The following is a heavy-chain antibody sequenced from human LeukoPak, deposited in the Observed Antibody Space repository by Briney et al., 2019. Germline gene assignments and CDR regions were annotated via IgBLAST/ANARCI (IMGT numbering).Heavy chain of an antibody. CDR1: GFTFSSYS. CDR2: IKEDGSEK. V-gene: IGHV3-7*03. CDR3: ARGGYGDNSAPFY. J-gene: IGHJ4*02. D-gene: IGHD4-23*01. Sequence: PGGSLRLSCAASGFTFSSYSMNWVRQAPGKGLEWVANIKEDGSEKYYVDSVKGRFTISRDNVENSMALRMNSLRPEDTAVYYCARGGYGDNSAPFYWGQGILVTVSS.